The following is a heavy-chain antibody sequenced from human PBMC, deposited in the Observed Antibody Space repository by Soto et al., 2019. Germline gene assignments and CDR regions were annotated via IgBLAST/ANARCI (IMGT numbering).Heavy chain of an antibody. J-gene: IGHJ4*02. CDR2: IYYSGST. D-gene: IGHD5-12*01. V-gene: IGHV4-31*02. CDR3: ASIVATADYFDY. Sequence: SETLSLTCTVSGGSISSGGYYWSWIRQHPGKGLEWIGYIYYSGSTYYNPSLKSRVTISVDTSKNQFSLKLSSVTAADTAVYYCASIVATADYFDYWGQGTLVTVSS. CDR1: GGSISSGGYY.